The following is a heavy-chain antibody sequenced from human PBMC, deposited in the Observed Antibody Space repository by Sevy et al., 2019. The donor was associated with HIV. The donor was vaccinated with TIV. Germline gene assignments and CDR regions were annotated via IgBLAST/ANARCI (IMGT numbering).Heavy chain of an antibody. J-gene: IGHJ4*02. Sequence: GGSLRLSCAASGFTFSSYAMIWVRQAPGKGLEWVSAISGSGGSTYYADSVKGRFTSSRDNSKNTLYLQMNSLRAEDTAVYYCAKDRVGLITFGGVLDYWGQGTLVTVSS. CDR2: ISGSGGST. V-gene: IGHV3-23*01. CDR3: AKDRVGLITFGGVLDY. D-gene: IGHD3-16*01. CDR1: GFTFSSYA.